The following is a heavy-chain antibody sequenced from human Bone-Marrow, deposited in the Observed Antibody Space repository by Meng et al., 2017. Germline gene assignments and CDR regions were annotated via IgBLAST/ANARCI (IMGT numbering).Heavy chain of an antibody. V-gene: IGHV3-49*04. J-gene: IGHJ5*02. CDR2: IREKSYGGTT. Sequence: GESLKISCRASGFTFGDYAMTWVRQAPGKGLEWLSSIREKSYGGTTEYAASVRGRFTISRDDSKSIAYLQMNSLKTEDTAVYYCTREFWPELDWFDPWGQGTLVTVSS. CDR3: TREFWPELDWFDP. CDR1: GFTFGDYA. D-gene: IGHD1-14*01.